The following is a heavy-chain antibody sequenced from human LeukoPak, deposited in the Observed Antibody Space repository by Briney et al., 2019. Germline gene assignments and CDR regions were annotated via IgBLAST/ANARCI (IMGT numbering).Heavy chain of an antibody. Sequence: SETLSLTCTVSGASISDYCWSWIRQPPGKGLEWIGYIYYSGSSNYNPSLTSRVTISVDTSKNQFSLKLSSVTAADTAVYYCARARASGYYGAVDYWGQGTLVTVSS. D-gene: IGHD3-22*01. V-gene: IGHV4-59*01. CDR3: ARARASGYYGAVDY. CDR1: GASISDYC. J-gene: IGHJ4*02. CDR2: IYYSGSS.